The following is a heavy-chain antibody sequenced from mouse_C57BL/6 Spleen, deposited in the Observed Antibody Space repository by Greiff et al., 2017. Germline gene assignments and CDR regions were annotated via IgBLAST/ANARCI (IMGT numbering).Heavy chain of an antibody. D-gene: IGHD1-1*01. Sequence: EVMLVESGGGLVQPGGSLKLSCAASGFTFSDYYMYWVRQTPEKRLEWVAYISNGGGSTYYPDTVKGRFTISRDNAKNTLYLQMSRLKSEDTAMYYCARGYYGSSSWDFEVWGTGTTVTVSS. CDR1: GFTFSDYY. J-gene: IGHJ1*03. CDR3: ARGYYGSSSWDFEV. V-gene: IGHV5-12*01. CDR2: ISNGGGST.